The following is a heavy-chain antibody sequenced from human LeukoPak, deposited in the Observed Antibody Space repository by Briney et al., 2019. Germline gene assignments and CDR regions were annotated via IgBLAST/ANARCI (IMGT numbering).Heavy chain of an antibody. J-gene: IGHJ4*02. CDR3: ARSPSGTQAG. V-gene: IGHV4-39*01. CDR2: IYYTGST. D-gene: IGHD1-1*01. CDR1: GASISSSSYY. Sequence: SETLSLTCTVSGASISSSSYYWGWIRQPPGKGLEWIGSIYYTGSTYYSPSLKSRVTISLDTSKNQFSLKRSSVTAADTAVYYCARSPSGTQAGWGQGTLVTVSS.